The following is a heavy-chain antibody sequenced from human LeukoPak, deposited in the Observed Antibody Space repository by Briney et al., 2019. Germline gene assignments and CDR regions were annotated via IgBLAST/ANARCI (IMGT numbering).Heavy chain of an antibody. CDR1: GLIFGKCW. D-gene: IGHD6-19*01. CDR2: INTDGTVT. J-gene: IGHJ4*02. Sequence: PGLTLRLPCAVSGLIFGKCWLLCARQASGKGLVSVSRINTDGTVTTYADSVKGRFTVSRDNADNTMFLQMNSVRDEDTAVYYCATKQWLAPPPDSWGQGTPVTVSS. V-gene: IGHV3-74*01. CDR3: ATKQWLAPPPDS.